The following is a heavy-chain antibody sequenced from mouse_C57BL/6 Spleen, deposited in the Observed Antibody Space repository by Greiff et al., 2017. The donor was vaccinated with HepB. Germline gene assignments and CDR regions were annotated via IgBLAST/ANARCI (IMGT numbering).Heavy chain of an antibody. CDR1: GFTFSSYG. CDR2: ISSGGSYT. Sequence: EVQRVESGGDLVKPGGSLKLSCAASGFTFSSYGMSWVRQTPDKRLEWVATISSGGSYTYYPDTVKGRFPISRDNAKNTLYLQMSSLKSEDTAMYYCARHGYSNLYYYAMDYWGQVTSVTVSS. V-gene: IGHV5-6*01. D-gene: IGHD2-5*01. J-gene: IGHJ4*01. CDR3: ARHGYSNLYYYAMDY.